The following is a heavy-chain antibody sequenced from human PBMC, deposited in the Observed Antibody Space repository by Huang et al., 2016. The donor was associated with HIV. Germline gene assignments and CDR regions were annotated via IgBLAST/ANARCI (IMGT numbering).Heavy chain of an antibody. J-gene: IGHJ3*01. Sequence: QIQLAQSGAEVKKPGASVKVACKASGYTFTNYDINWVRQASGQGRECVGWMNPKSGNVGYTKKFQGRVAILRNSSINTSYLEVTSLTSEDTAVYYCARGFGINYNHEAFDVWGQGTMVTVSS. D-gene: IGHD3-10*01. V-gene: IGHV1-8*01. CDR3: ARGFGINYNHEAFDV. CDR1: GYTFTNYD. CDR2: MNPKSGNV.